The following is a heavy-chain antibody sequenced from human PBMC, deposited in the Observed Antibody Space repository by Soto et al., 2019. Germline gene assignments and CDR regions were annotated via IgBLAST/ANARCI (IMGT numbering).Heavy chain of an antibody. J-gene: IGHJ6*02. V-gene: IGHV4-30-4*01. Sequence: SETLSLTCTVSGGSISSGAYYWSWIRQPPGKGLEWIGYIYYSGSTYYNPSLKSRVTISVDTSKNQFSLKLSSVTAADTAVYYCARDGLIDGYNSYYYYGMDVWGQGTTVT. D-gene: IGHD5-12*01. CDR1: GGSISSGAYY. CDR2: IYYSGST. CDR3: ARDGLIDGYNSYYYYGMDV.